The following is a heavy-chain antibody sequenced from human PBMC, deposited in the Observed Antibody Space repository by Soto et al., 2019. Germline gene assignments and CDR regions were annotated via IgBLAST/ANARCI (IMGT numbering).Heavy chain of an antibody. Sequence: EVQLVESGGGLVKPGGSLRLSCAASGFTFSSYSMNWVRQAPGKGLEWVSSISSSSSYIYYADSVKGRFTISRDNAKYSLYLQMNSLRAEDTAVYYCARPGGSGLYNWFDPWGQGTLVTVSS. CDR2: ISSSSSYI. CDR1: GFTFSSYS. J-gene: IGHJ5*02. D-gene: IGHD1-1*01. V-gene: IGHV3-21*01. CDR3: ARPGGSGLYNWFDP.